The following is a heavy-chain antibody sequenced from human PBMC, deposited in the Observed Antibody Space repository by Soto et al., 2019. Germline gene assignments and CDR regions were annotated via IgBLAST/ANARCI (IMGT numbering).Heavy chain of an antibody. V-gene: IGHV3-23*01. CDR1: GFTFSSYA. D-gene: IGHD6-13*01. CDR3: AKQGFFSVQQGTEFDY. CDR2: ISGSGGST. Sequence: PGGSLRLSCAASGFTFSSYAMSWVRQAPGKGLEWVSAISGSGGSTYYADSVKGRFTISRDNSKNTLYLQMNSLRAEDTAVYYCAKQGFFSVQQGTEFDYWGQGTLVTVSS. J-gene: IGHJ4*02.